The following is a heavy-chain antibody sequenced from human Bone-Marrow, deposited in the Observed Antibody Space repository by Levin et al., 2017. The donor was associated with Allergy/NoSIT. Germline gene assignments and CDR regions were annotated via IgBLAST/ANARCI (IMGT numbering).Heavy chain of an antibody. J-gene: IGHJ4*02. CDR3: ARDYPIDCSVNSCYSEY. CDR2: INQDGSEK. V-gene: IGHV3-7*03. D-gene: IGHD2-15*01. CDR1: GFIFSSYW. Sequence: PGGSLRLSCAASGFIFSSYWMSWVRRAPGKGLEWVASINQDGSEKNYADSVKGRFTIARDNARDSLYLQMNNLRAEDTALYYCARDYPIDCSVNSCYSEYWGQGTLVTASS.